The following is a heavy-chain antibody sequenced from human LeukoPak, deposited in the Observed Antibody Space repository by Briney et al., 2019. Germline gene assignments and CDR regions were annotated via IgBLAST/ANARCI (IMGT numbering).Heavy chain of an antibody. D-gene: IGHD3-10*01. V-gene: IGHV4-59*12. Sequence: SETLSLTCTVSGGSISSYYWSWIRQPPGKGLEWIGYIYYSGSTNYNPSLKSRVTISVDRSKNQFSLKLSSVTAADTAVYYCAREGITMVRGVIRRWFDPWGQGTLVTVSS. CDR3: AREGITMVRGVIRRWFDP. CDR2: IYYSGST. J-gene: IGHJ5*02. CDR1: GGSISSYY.